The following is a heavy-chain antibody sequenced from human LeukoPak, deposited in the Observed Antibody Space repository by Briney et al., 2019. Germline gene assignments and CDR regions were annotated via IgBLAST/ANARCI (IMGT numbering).Heavy chain of an antibody. CDR3: ARGLSDTAMVTAGGGAFDY. V-gene: IGHV3-48*01. CDR2: ISSSSSTI. Sequence: GGSLRLSCAASGFTFSSYSMNWVRQAPGKGLEWVSYISSSSSTIYYADSVKGRFTISRDNAKNSLYLQMNSLRAEDTAVYYCARGLSDTAMVTAGGGAFDYWGQGTLVTVSS. J-gene: IGHJ4*02. D-gene: IGHD5-18*01. CDR1: GFTFSSYS.